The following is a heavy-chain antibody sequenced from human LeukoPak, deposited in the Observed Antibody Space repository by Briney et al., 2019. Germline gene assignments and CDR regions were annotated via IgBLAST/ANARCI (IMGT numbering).Heavy chain of an antibody. V-gene: IGHV4-4*07. Sequence: SETLSLTCSVSGDSISGTYWSWIRQPAGKGLEWVGHIYTSGSTNYHHSLKSRVTMSVDTSKNHFTLKLRSVTAADTAVYFCARDQEVVGSIRWGSPRSPDYYDYYMDVWGKGTTVTVS. CDR1: GDSISGTY. CDR3: ARDQEVVGSIRWGSPRSPDYYDYYMDV. D-gene: IGHD2-21*01. CDR2: IYTSGST. J-gene: IGHJ6*03.